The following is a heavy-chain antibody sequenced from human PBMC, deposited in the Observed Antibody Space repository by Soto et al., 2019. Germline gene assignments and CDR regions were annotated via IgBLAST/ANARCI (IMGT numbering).Heavy chain of an antibody. CDR2: ISSSGSTI. D-gene: IGHD3-16*02. V-gene: IGHV3-11*01. CDR3: ARHYDYRWGSYRYILGAFDI. CDR1: GFTFSDYY. J-gene: IGHJ3*02. Sequence: PGGSLRLSCAASGFTFSDYYMSWIRQAPGKGLEWVSYISSSGSTIYYADSVKGRFTISRDNAKNSLYLQMNSLRAEDTAVYYCARHYDYRWGSYRYILGAFDIWGQGTMVTVSS.